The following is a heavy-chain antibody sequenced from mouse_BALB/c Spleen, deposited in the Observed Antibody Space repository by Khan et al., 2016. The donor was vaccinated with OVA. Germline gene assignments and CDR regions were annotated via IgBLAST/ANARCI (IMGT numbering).Heavy chain of an antibody. V-gene: IGHV3-2*02. Sequence: EVELVESGPGLVKPSQSLSLTCTVTGYSITSDYAWNWIRQFPGNKLEWMGYISYSGSTSYNPSLKSRISITRDTSKTQFFLQLHSVTNEDTATYYWSRGNYYGDAMDYWGQGTSVTVSA. CDR2: ISYSGST. CDR1: GYSITSDYA. D-gene: IGHD1-1*01. J-gene: IGHJ4*01. CDR3: SRGNYYGDAMDY.